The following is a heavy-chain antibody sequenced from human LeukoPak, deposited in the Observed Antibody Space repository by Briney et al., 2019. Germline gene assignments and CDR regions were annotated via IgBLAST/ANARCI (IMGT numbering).Heavy chain of an antibody. CDR1: GFTVSNHY. D-gene: IGHD6-19*01. V-gene: IGHV3-23*01. Sequence: PGGSLRLSCAASGFTVSNHYMTWVRLAPGKGLEWVSAISGSGGSTYYADSVKGRFTISRGNSKNTLYLQMNSLRAEDTAVYYCAKGPIAVAEFDYWGQGTLVTVSS. CDR3: AKGPIAVAEFDY. CDR2: ISGSGGST. J-gene: IGHJ4*02.